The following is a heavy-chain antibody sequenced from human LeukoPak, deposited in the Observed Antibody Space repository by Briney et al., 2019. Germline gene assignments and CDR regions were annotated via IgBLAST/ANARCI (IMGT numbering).Heavy chain of an antibody. Sequence: PSETLSLTCTVSGGSISSSYWTWIRQPAGKGLEWIGRIYCSGSTNYNPSLKSRLTTSADTSKNQFSLKLASVTAADTAVYYSVRECFRGICDCNNIDVWGQGTTVTVSS. CDR3: VRECFRGICDCNNIDV. D-gene: IGHD2/OR15-2a*01. CDR1: GGSISSSY. CDR2: IYCSGST. J-gene: IGHJ6*02. V-gene: IGHV4-4*07.